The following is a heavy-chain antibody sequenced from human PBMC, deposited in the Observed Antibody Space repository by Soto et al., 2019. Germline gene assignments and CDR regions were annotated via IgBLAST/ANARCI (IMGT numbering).Heavy chain of an antibody. J-gene: IGHJ5*02. D-gene: IGHD6-13*01. CDR2: ISSNSAYI. Sequence: GGSLRLSCAASGFTFRSFTMNWVRQAPGKGLEWVSTISSNSAYIYYTDALRGRFTIARDNAKNSLHLQMNSLRAEDTAVYYCTRDASRDSSARGWFDPWGPGTLVTVSS. CDR1: GFTFRSFT. V-gene: IGHV3-21*01. CDR3: TRDASRDSSARGWFDP.